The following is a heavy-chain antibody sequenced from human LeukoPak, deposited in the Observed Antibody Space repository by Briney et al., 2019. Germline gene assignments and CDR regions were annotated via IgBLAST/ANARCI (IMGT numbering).Heavy chain of an antibody. CDR1: GFTFSSYG. V-gene: IGHV3-30*18. J-gene: IGHJ5*02. CDR2: ISYDGSNK. Sequence: GRSLRLSCAASGFTFSSYGMHWVRQAPGKGLEWVAVISYDGSNKYYADSVKGRFTISRDNSKNTLYLQMNSLRAEDTALYYCAKGGDSQWLVRGGWFDPWGQGTLVTVSS. CDR3: AKGGDSQWLVRGGWFDP. D-gene: IGHD6-19*01.